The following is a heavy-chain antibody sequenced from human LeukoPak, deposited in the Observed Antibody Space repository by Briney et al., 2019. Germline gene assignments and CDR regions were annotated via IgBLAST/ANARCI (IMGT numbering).Heavy chain of an antibody. CDR3: TRGPRGYSGYELDY. CDR1: GFTFSSYW. Sequence: GALRLSCAASGFTFSSYWMHWVRQVPGKGLVWVLRINIDGSSTSYADSVKGRFTISRDNAKNTLYLQMNSLRAEDTAVYHCTRGPRGYSGYELDYWGQGTLVTVSS. V-gene: IGHV3-74*01. D-gene: IGHD5-12*01. J-gene: IGHJ4*02. CDR2: INIDGSST.